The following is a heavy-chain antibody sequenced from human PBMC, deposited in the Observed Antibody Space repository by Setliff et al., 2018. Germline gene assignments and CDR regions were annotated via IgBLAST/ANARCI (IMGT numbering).Heavy chain of an antibody. CDR3: TTAVLQFLEWLFLTEDGFYFDY. D-gene: IGHD3-3*01. Sequence: PGGSLRLSCAASGFTFSSYSMNWVRQAPGKGLEWIGRIKSKTDGGTTDYAAPVKGRFTISRDDSKNTLYLQMNSLKTEDTAVYYCTTAVLQFLEWLFLTEDGFYFDYWGQGTLVTVSS. J-gene: IGHJ4*02. V-gene: IGHV3-15*01. CDR2: IKSKTDGGTT. CDR1: GFTFSSYS.